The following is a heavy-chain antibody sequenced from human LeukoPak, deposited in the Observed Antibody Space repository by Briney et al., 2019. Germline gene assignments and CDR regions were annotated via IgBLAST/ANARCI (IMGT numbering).Heavy chain of an antibody. CDR2: ISSSSSTI. D-gene: IGHD6-6*01. V-gene: IGHV3-48*01. J-gene: IGHJ6*03. CDR1: GFTFSSYS. CDR3: ARRALGLRFSSSSYYYYYMDV. Sequence: PGGSLRLSCAASGFTFSSYSMNWVRQAPGKGLEWVSYISSSSSTIYYADSVKGRFTISRDNAKNSLYLQMNSLRAEDTAVYYCARRALGLRFSSSSYYYYYMDVWGKGTTVTVSS.